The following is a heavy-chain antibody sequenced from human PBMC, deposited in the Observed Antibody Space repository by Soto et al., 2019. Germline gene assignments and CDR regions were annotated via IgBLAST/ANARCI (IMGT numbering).Heavy chain of an antibody. D-gene: IGHD6-19*01. CDR1: GGSISSGDYY. V-gene: IGHV4-30-4*01. Sequence: QVQLQESGPGLVKPSQTLSLTCTVSGGSISSGDYYWSWIRQPPGKGLEWIGHKSYSGSTYYNASLKSRVTMSIDTSKNQFSLKLSSVTAADTAVYYCARMFSSLQWGYYYYGMDVWGQGTTVTVSS. CDR2: KSYSGST. J-gene: IGHJ6*02. CDR3: ARMFSSLQWGYYYYGMDV.